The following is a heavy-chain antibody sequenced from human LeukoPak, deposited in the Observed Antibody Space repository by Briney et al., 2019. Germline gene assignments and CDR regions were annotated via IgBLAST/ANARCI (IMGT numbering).Heavy chain of an antibody. CDR2: IYTSGST. J-gene: IGHJ6*03. CDR1: GGSISSYY. V-gene: IGHV4-4*07. CDR3: ARVMRPAVVTPKDYYYYYMDV. Sequence: SETLSLTCTVSGGSISSYYWSWIRQPAGKGLEWIGRIYTSGSTNYNPSLKSRVAMSVDTSKNQFSLKLSSVIAADTAVYYCARVMRPAVVTPKDYYYYYMDVWGKGTTVTVSS. D-gene: IGHD4-23*01.